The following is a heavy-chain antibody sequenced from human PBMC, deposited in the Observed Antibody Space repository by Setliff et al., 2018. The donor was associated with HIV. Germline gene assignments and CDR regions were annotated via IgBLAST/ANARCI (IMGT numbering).Heavy chain of an antibody. V-gene: IGHV3-23*01. CDR1: GFTFITYG. CDR2: ISDSGAGT. Sequence: PGGSLRLSCAASGFTFITYGMSWVRQAPGKGLEWVSTISDSGAGTYYADSVKGRFTISRDNSKNTLYLQMNSLGAADTAVYYCAKNIAGVCYSGLDYWGQGARVTVS. D-gene: IGHD2-15*01. J-gene: IGHJ4*02. CDR3: AKNIAGVCYSGLDY.